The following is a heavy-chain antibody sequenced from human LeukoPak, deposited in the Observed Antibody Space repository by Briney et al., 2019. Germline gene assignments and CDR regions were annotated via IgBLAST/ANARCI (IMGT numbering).Heavy chain of an antibody. CDR2: IGSSGDI. CDR1: EFTFRRYS. CDR3: ARDLRSGRPLDGFDM. D-gene: IGHD3-10*01. J-gene: IGHJ3*02. V-gene: IGHV3-21*05. Sequence: PGGSLRLSCAASEFTFRRYSTNWVRQAPGKGLEWVSYIGSSGDIYYADSVKARFTISRDNAKHSLYLQMNSLRSEDTAVYYCARDLRSGRPLDGFDMWGQGTMLTVSS.